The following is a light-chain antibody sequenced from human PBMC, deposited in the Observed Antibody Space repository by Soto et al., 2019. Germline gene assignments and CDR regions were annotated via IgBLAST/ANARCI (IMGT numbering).Light chain of an antibody. CDR2: AAS. Sequence: DIQMTQSPSTLSASVGDSVSITCRASQSISSWLAWYQQKPGKAPKLLIYAASSLGGGVPLRFSGSGSGTEFTLTISSLQPDDFATYYCQQYYSYSAFGQGTKVDIK. CDR1: QSISSW. CDR3: QQYYSYSA. V-gene: IGKV1-5*01. J-gene: IGKJ1*01.